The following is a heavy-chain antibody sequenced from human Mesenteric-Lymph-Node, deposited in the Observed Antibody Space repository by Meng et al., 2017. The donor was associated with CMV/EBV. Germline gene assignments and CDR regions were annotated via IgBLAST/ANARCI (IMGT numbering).Heavy chain of an antibody. D-gene: IGHD3-16*01. Sequence: GESLKISCEASEFTFSSYGLHWVRQAPGKGLEWVAFIRYDGSQEYYVDSVKGRFTISRDNAKNSLYLQMNSLRAEDTAVYYCAGGTPGDFDYWGQGTLVTVSS. CDR2: IRYDGSQE. J-gene: IGHJ4*02. CDR3: AGGTPGDFDY. V-gene: IGHV3-30*02. CDR1: EFTFSSYG.